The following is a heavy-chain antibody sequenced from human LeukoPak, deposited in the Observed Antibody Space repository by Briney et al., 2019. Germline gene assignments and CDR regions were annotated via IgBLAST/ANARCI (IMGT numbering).Heavy chain of an antibody. V-gene: IGHV4-31*03. CDR1: GGSISSGGYY. Sequence: PSQTLSLTCTLSGGSISSGGYYCSCIRQHPGKGLEWIGYIYYSGSTYYNPSLKSRVTISVDTSKNQFSLKLSSVTAADTAVYYCARGVEMARIPVDYWGQGTLVTVSS. CDR2: IYYSGST. CDR3: ARGVEMARIPVDY. J-gene: IGHJ4*02. D-gene: IGHD5-24*01.